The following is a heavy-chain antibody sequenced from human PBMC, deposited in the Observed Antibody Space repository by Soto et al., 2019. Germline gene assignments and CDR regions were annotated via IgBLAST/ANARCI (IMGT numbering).Heavy chain of an antibody. CDR1: GGTFSSDS. Sequence: SVKVSCKASGGTFSSDSFSWVRQAPGQGLEWMGGIIPMFDTPIYAQKFQDRVTITADESTSTAYMQLSSLRSGDTAVYYCARSGGLDRDFNYWGQGSLVTVAS. CDR2: IIPMFDTP. CDR3: ARSGGLDRDFNY. V-gene: IGHV1-69*13. J-gene: IGHJ4*02. D-gene: IGHD2-15*01.